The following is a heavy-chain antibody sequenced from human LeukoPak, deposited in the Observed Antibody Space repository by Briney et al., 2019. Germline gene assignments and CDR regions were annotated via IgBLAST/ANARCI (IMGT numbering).Heavy chain of an antibody. D-gene: IGHD3-22*01. CDR2: INPSGGST. J-gene: IGHJ4*02. V-gene: IGHV1-46*01. Sequence: RASVKVSCKASGYTFTSYCMHWVRQAPGQGLEWMGIINPSGGSTSYAQKFQGRVTMTRDTSTSTVYMELSSLRSEDTAVYYCARDRAIYYYDSSGYIIDYWGQGTLVTVSS. CDR3: ARDRAIYYYDSSGYIIDY. CDR1: GYTFTSYC.